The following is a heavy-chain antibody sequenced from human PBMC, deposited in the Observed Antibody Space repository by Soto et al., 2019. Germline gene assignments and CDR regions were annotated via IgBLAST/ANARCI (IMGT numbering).Heavy chain of an antibody. CDR3: GGGTTVVSPRCFMDD. Sequence: GGSLRLSCVASGFMFNNNAMSWVRQAPGKGLEWVSGISSSGVDTYYADSVKGRFAISRDTSKNTLYLQMNSLRAEDTAVYFWGGGTTVVSPRCFMDDWGTGTLVTVSS. D-gene: IGHD4-4*01. V-gene: IGHV3-23*01. CDR2: ISSSGVDT. CDR1: GFMFNNNA. J-gene: IGHJ6*03.